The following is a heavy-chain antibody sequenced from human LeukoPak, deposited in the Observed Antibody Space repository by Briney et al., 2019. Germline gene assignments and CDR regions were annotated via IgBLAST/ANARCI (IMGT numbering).Heavy chain of an antibody. CDR2: ISDNGGST. V-gene: IGHV3-23*01. J-gene: IGHJ4*02. CDR3: AKDLEEIVVVTTTLDY. Sequence: GGSLRLSCAASGFTFSSYAMSWVRQAPGKGLESVSAISDNGGSTYYADSVKGRFTISRDDSKNTLYLQMNSLRAEDTALYYCAKDLEEIVVVTTTLDYWGQGTLVTVSS. CDR1: GFTFSSYA. D-gene: IGHD2-21*02.